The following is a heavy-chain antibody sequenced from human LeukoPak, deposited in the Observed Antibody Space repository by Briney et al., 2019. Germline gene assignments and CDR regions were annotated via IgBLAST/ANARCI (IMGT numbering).Heavy chain of an antibody. CDR1: GYTFTGYY. Sequence: GASVKVSCKASGYTFTGYYMHWVRQAPGQGLEWMGRINPNSGGTNYAQKFQGRVTMTRDTSISTAYMELSRLRSDDTAVYYCARGPAAGSLRFAYWGQGTLVTVSS. CDR3: ARGPAAGSLRFAY. D-gene: IGHD6-13*01. J-gene: IGHJ4*02. CDR2: INPNSGGT. V-gene: IGHV1-2*06.